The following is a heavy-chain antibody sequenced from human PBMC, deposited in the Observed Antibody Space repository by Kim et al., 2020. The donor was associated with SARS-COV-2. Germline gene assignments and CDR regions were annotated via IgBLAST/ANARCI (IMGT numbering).Heavy chain of an antibody. J-gene: IGHJ4*02. CDR2: ITPTATTV. D-gene: IGHD2-8*01. CDR1: GFIFSDSQ. Sequence: GGSLRLSCVASGFIFSDSQMSWIRQAPGKGLEWGSLITPTATTVYYADSVKGRFAVSRDNAKNSLFLQMTSLRAEDTAVYYCARKSETNASHYWGQGILVTVSP. CDR3: ARKSETNASHY. V-gene: IGHV3-11*01.